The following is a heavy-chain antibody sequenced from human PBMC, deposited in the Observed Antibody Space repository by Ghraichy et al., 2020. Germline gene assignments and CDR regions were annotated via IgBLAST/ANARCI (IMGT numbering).Heavy chain of an antibody. V-gene: IGHV3-33*01. Sequence: GGSLRLSCAASGFTFSSYGMHWVRQAPGKGLEWVAVIWYDGSNKYYADSVKGRFTISRDNSKNTLYLQMNSLRAEDTAVYYCACGTTIGANDAFDIWGQGTMVTVSS. CDR3: ACGTTIGANDAFDI. CDR1: GFTFSSYG. CDR2: IWYDGSNK. J-gene: IGHJ3*02. D-gene: IGHD5-24*01.